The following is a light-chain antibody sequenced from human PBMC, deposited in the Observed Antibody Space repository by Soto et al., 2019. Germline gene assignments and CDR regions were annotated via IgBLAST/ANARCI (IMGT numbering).Light chain of an antibody. CDR3: CSYGGSFYV. J-gene: IGLJ1*01. Sequence: QSVLTQPHSVSGSPGQSVAISCSGTSIDVGGYNYVSWYQQHPGKAPKLIIFDVNKRPSGVPDRFSDSKSGSTASLTISGLQAEDEADYYCCSYGGSFYVVGTGTKVTVL. V-gene: IGLV2-11*01. CDR1: SIDVGGYNY. CDR2: DVN.